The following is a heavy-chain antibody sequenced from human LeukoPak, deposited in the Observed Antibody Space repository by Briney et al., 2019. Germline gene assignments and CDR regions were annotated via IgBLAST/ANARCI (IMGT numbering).Heavy chain of an antibody. Sequence: SETLSLTCTVSGGSISSYYWSWIRQPPGKGLEWIGYIYYSGSTNYNPSLKSRVTISVDTSKNQFSLKLSSVTAADTAVYYCARSAVAGTRSFDYWGQGTLVTVSS. CDR1: GGSISSYY. D-gene: IGHD6-19*01. V-gene: IGHV4-59*08. CDR2: IYYSGST. CDR3: ARSAVAGTRSFDY. J-gene: IGHJ4*02.